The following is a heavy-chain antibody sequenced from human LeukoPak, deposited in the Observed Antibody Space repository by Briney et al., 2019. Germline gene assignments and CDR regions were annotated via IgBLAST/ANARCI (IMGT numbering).Heavy chain of an antibody. Sequence: ASVKVSCKASGGTFSSYAVSWVRQAPGQGLEWMGGIIPIFGTANYAQKFQGRVTITADESTSTAYMELSSLRSEDTAVYYCAREWRFQGSGSYYTPYYYMGVWGKGTTVTVSS. D-gene: IGHD3-10*01. CDR1: GGTFSSYA. CDR2: IIPIFGTA. J-gene: IGHJ6*03. V-gene: IGHV1-69*01. CDR3: AREWRFQGSGSYYTPYYYMGV.